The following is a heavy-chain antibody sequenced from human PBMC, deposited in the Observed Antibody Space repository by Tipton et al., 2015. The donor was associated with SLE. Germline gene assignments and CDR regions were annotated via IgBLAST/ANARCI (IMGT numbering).Heavy chain of an antibody. CDR2: IKSDRSST. V-gene: IGHV3-74*01. Sequence: GSLRLSCAASGFTFSSYWMHWVRQAPGKGLVWVSRIKSDRSSTRYADSVKGRFTISRDNAKNTLYLQMNNLRVEDTAVYYCARDLWPGHAFDMWGQGTMVTVSS. D-gene: IGHD3-10*01. CDR3: ARDLWPGHAFDM. J-gene: IGHJ3*02. CDR1: GFTFSSYW.